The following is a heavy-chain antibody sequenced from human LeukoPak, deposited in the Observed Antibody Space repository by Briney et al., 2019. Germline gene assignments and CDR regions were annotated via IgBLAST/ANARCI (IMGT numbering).Heavy chain of an antibody. Sequence: ASVKVSCKASGYTFTSYGISWVRQAPGQGLERMGWISAYNGNTNYAQKLQGRVTMTTDTSTSTAYMELRSLRSDDTAVYYCARDGRNYDLDYFDYWGQGTLVTVSS. CDR2: ISAYNGNT. J-gene: IGHJ4*02. CDR3: ARDGRNYDLDYFDY. V-gene: IGHV1-18*01. CDR1: GYTFTSYG. D-gene: IGHD3-3*01.